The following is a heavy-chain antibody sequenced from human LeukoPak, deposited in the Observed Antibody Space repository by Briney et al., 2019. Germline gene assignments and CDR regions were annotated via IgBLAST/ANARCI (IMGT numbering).Heavy chain of an antibody. CDR3: ARDRTISNWFAP. CDR1: VGTFSIYT. V-gene: IGHV1-69*04. Sequence: SVNVSCKASVGTFSIYTISWVRQAPAQGLEWMGRIIPILGMANYAQNFQGRVTITADKSTSTAYMELSRLRSEDTAVYYCARDRTISNWFAPWGQGTLVTVSS. D-gene: IGHD2/OR15-2a*01. CDR2: IIPILGMA. J-gene: IGHJ5*02.